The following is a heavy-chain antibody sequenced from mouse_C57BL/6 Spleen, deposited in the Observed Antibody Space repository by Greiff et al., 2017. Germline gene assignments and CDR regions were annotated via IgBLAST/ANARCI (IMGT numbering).Heavy chain of an antibody. Sequence: QVQLQQPGAELVRPGSSVKLSCKASGYTFTSYWMHWVKQRPIQGLEWIGNIDPSDSETHYNQKFKDKATLTVDKSSSTAYMQLSSLTSEDSAVYYCARESYSNYADAMDYWGQGTSVTVSS. CDR3: ARESYSNYADAMDY. D-gene: IGHD2-5*01. CDR2: IDPSDSET. V-gene: IGHV1-52*01. CDR1: GYTFTSYW. J-gene: IGHJ4*01.